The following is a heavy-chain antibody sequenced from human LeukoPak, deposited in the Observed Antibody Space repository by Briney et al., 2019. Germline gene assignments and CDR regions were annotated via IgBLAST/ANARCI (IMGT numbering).Heavy chain of an antibody. CDR3: ARGYGRAYYYYYGMDV. Sequence: SETLSLTCTASADSISRDFWTWIRQPPGKGLEWIGYIRYSGRTEYNPSLKSRVTISVDTSKNQFSLKLSSVTAADTAVYYCARGYGRAYYYYYGMDVWGQGTTVTVSS. CDR2: IRYSGRT. D-gene: IGHD4-17*01. V-gene: IGHV4-59*01. CDR1: ADSISRDF. J-gene: IGHJ6*02.